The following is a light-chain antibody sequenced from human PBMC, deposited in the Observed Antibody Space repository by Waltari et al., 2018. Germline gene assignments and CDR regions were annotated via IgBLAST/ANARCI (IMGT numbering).Light chain of an antibody. Sequence: QPALLQPRSVSGSPGQSVTISCTGSSSDVCRYNYVSWYQQHSGKAPKLIIYEVIERPSGVPDRFSGSKSGHTASLTISGVQAEDEADYYCCSYAGSHSWVFGGGTKLTVL. V-gene: IGLV2-11*01. CDR3: CSYAGSHSWV. CDR2: EVI. CDR1: SSDVCRYNY. J-gene: IGLJ3*02.